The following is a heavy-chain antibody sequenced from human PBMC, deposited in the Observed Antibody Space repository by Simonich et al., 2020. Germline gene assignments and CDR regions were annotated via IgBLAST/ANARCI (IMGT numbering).Heavy chain of an antibody. CDR1: GFTFSSYW. D-gene: IGHD4-4*01. Sequence: EVQLVESGGGLVQPGGSLRLSCAASGFTFSSYWMHWVRQAPGKGLVWVSLIDSDVSSTSYADSVKGRFTISRDNAKNTLYLQMNSLRAEDTAVYYCARDYSNYDAFDIWGQGTMVTVSS. J-gene: IGHJ3*02. CDR2: IDSDVSST. CDR3: ARDYSNYDAFDI. V-gene: IGHV3-74*01.